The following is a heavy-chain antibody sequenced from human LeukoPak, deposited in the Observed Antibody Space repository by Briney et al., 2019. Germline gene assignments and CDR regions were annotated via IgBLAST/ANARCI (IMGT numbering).Heavy chain of an antibody. J-gene: IGHJ4*02. CDR1: GYSISSGGYS. Sequence: SETLSLTCTVSGYSISSGGYSWSWIRQPPGKGLEWIGYIYYSGSTYYNPSLKSRVTISVDTSKNQFSLKLSSVTAADTAVYYCARVDWNRIFDYWGQGTLVTVSS. D-gene: IGHD3/OR15-3a*01. CDR2: IYYSGST. V-gene: IGHV4-30-4*07. CDR3: ARVDWNRIFDY.